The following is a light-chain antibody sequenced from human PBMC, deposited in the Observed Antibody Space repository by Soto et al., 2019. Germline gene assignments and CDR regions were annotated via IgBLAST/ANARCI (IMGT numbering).Light chain of an antibody. CDR3: SSHTSSSTLAV. CDR1: SSDVGGYNY. J-gene: IGLJ3*02. CDR2: DVT. Sequence: QSALTQPASVSGSPGQSITISCTGTSSDVGGYNYVSWYQQHPGKAPKLMIYDVTSRPSGVSNRFSGSKSGNTAALTISGLQAEDEADSYCSSHTSSSTLAVFGGGTKLTVL. V-gene: IGLV2-14*01.